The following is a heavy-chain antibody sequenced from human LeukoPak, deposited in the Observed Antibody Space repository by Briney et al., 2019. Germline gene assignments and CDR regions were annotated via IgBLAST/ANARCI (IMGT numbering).Heavy chain of an antibody. J-gene: IGHJ4*02. CDR1: GFTVSSNY. V-gene: IGHV3-53*04. D-gene: IGHD2-15*01. CDR2: IYSGSST. CDR3: ARASTRYCSGGSCYLSY. Sequence: GGSLRLSCAASGFTVSSNYMSWVRQAPGKGLEWVSVIYSGSSTYYADSVKGRFTISRHNSKNTLYLQMNSLRAEDTAVYYCARASTRYCSGGSCYLSYWGQGTLVTVSS.